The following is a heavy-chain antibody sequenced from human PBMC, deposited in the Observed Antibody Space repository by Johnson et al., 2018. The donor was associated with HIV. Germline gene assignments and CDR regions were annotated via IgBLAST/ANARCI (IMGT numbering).Heavy chain of an antibody. Sequence: VQLVESGGGLVHPGGSLRLSCAASGFTFSSYGMHWVRQAPGKGLEWLAVISYDGSNKYYADSVKGRFTISRDSSKDTLYVQMNSLRGEDTAVYYCARDPDPFREYHGDAFDIWGQGTVVTVSS. D-gene: IGHD3-10*01. J-gene: IGHJ3*02. CDR1: GFTFSSYG. V-gene: IGHV3-30*03. CDR3: ARDPDPFREYHGDAFDI. CDR2: ISYDGSNK.